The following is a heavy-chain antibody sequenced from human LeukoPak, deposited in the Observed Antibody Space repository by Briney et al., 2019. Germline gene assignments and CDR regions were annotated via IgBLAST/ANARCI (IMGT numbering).Heavy chain of an antibody. Sequence: SETLSLTCTVSGGSISSYYWSWIRQPPGKGLEWLGEINHSGSTNYNPSLKSRVTISVDTSKNQFSLKLSSVTAADTAVYYCARALRGTSRNLVFDYWGQGTLVTVSS. CDR3: ARALRGTSRNLVFDY. CDR1: GGSISSYY. D-gene: IGHD1-7*01. J-gene: IGHJ4*02. CDR2: INHSGST. V-gene: IGHV4-34*01.